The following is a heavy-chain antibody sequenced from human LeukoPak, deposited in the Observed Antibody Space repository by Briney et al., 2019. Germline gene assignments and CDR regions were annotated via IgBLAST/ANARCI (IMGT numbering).Heavy chain of an antibody. CDR2: ISSSSSYI. J-gene: IGHJ3*02. D-gene: IGHD3-3*01. Sequence: PGGSLRLSCAASGFTFSSYSMNWVRQAPGKGLEWVSSISSSSSYIYYADSVKGRFTISRDNAKNSLYLQTNSLRAEDTAVYYCARDGSYDFWGGIDAFDIWGQGTMVTVSS. CDR1: GFTFSSYS. V-gene: IGHV3-21*01. CDR3: ARDGSYDFWGGIDAFDI.